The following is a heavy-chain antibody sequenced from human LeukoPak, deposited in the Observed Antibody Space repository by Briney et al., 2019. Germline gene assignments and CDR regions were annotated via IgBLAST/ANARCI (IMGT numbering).Heavy chain of an antibody. CDR3: ARGDSSGWWAYWYFDL. CDR2: MNPNSGNT. Sequence: GASVKVSCKASGYTFTSYDINWVRQATGQGLEWMGWMNPNSGNTGYAQKFQGRVTMTRNTPISTAYMELSSLRSEDTAVYYCARGDSSGWWAYWYFDLWGRGTLVTVSS. V-gene: IGHV1-8*01. J-gene: IGHJ2*01. D-gene: IGHD6-19*01. CDR1: GYTFTSYD.